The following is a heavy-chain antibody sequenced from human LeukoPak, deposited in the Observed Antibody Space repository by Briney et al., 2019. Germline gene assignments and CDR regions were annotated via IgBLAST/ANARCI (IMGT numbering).Heavy chain of an antibody. Sequence: PRGSLRLSCAASGFTVSRNYMSWVRQAPGKGLEWVSVIYSGGSTYYADSVKGRFTVSRDNSKNTLYLQMNSLRAEDTAVYYCASSEAVAGTGNFNYWGQGTLVTVSS. D-gene: IGHD6-19*01. CDR2: IYSGGST. V-gene: IGHV3-53*01. CDR1: GFTVSRNY. J-gene: IGHJ4*02. CDR3: ASSEAVAGTGNFNY.